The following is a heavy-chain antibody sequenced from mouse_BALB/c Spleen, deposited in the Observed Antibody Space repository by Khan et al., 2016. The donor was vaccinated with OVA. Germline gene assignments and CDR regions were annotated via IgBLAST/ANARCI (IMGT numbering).Heavy chain of an antibody. D-gene: IGHD1-1*01. J-gene: IGHJ2*01. V-gene: IGHV1-7*01. CDR3: ARRGLRWDFDY. CDR2: INPSTGHT. CDR1: GYTFINYW. Sequence: QVQLQQSGAELAKPGASVKMSCKASGYTFINYWILWVKQRSGQGLEWIGYINPSTGHTEYNTNFKDKATLTADKSSSTPYMQLSSLASEDSAVYYCARRGLRWDFDYWGQGTTLTGSS.